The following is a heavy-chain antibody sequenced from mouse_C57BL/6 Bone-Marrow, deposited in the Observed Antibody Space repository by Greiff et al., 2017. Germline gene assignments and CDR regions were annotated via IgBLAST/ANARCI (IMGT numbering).Heavy chain of an antibody. CDR1: GYTFTSYW. D-gene: IGHD2-1*01. J-gene: IGHJ1*03. Sequence: VQLQQPGAELVKPGASVKMSCKASGYTFTSYWITWVKQRPGQGLEWIGDIYPGSGSTNYNEKFKSKATLTVETSSSTAYMQLSSLTSEDSAVYYCARVLLWELGYFDVWGTGTTVTVSS. CDR2: IYPGSGST. V-gene: IGHV1-55*01. CDR3: ARVLLWELGYFDV.